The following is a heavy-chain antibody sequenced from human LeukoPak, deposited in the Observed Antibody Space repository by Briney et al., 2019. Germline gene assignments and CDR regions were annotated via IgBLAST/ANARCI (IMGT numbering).Heavy chain of an antibody. V-gene: IGHV5-51*01. D-gene: IGHD5-18*01. Sequence: GAALEISCEGAGSIFTSYWIGWGRELGGEGLEWIGIIYPGDSDTRYSPSFQGQVTISADKSISTAYLQWSSLKASDTAMCYCARPRYSYAMYYFDYWGQGTLVTVSS. CDR1: GSIFTSYW. J-gene: IGHJ4*02. CDR2: IYPGDSDT. CDR3: ARPRYSYAMYYFDY.